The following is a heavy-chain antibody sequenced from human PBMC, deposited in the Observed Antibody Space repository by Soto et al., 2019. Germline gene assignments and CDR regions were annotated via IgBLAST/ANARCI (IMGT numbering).Heavy chain of an antibody. J-gene: IGHJ4*02. D-gene: IGHD4-17*01. CDR3: AKDGVPYGDYGEFDY. Sequence: GGSLRLSCAASGFTFSNYAMRWVRQAPGKGLEWVSTISGSGSNTYYADSVRGRFTISRDNSKNTLYLQMNSLRAEDTAVYYCAKDGVPYGDYGEFDYWGQGTLVTVSS. CDR1: GFTFSNYA. CDR2: ISGSGSNT. V-gene: IGHV3-23*01.